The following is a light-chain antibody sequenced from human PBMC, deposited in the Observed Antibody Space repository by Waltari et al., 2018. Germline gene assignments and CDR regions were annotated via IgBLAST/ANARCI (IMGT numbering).Light chain of an antibody. J-gene: IGKJ4*01. CDR3: QQYDISPLT. CDR1: QTVRTTY. CDR2: DTS. Sequence: EIVLTQSPGTLSLSPGERATLSCRASQTVRTTYLAWYQQKPGQAPTLLIYDTSSRATGIPDRFSGSGSGTDFSLTISRLEPEDFAVYYCQQYDISPLTFGGGTKVETK. V-gene: IGKV3-20*01.